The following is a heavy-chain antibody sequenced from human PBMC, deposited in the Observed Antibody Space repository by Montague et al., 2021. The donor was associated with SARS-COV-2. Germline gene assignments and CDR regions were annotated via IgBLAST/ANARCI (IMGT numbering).Heavy chain of an antibody. J-gene: IGHJ6*02. Sequence: SETLSLTCTVSGGSVNSGGYYWSWIRQPPGKGLDWIGDIYYSATTNYNPSRKSRVSISVYTTKNQFSLKLISVTAADAAVYYCARDRTAYDYDDYETAGYPYYYGMDVWGQGTTVTVSS. CDR1: GGSVNSGGYY. CDR3: ARDRTAYDYDDYETAGYPYYYGMDV. D-gene: IGHD4-17*01. CDR2: IYYSATT. V-gene: IGHV4-61*08.